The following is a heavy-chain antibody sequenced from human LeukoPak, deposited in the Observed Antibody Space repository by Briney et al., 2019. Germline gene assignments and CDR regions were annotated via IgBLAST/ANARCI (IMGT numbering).Heavy chain of an antibody. D-gene: IGHD2-2*01. J-gene: IGHJ4*02. CDR3: ARSDQLLLRVDY. Sequence: GGSLRLSCAASGFTFSSYSMNWVRQAPGKGLEWVSSISSSSTIYYADSVKGRFTISRDNAKNSLYLQMNSLGAEDRAVYYCARSDQLLLRVDYWGQGTLVTVSS. V-gene: IGHV3-48*01. CDR1: GFTFSSYS. CDR2: ISSSSTI.